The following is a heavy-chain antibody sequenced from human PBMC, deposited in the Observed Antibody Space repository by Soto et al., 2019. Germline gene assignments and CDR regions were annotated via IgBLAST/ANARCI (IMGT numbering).Heavy chain of an antibody. D-gene: IGHD3-22*01. V-gene: IGHV4-30-2*03. CDR3: ARQPTYYYDSSGYYPLDY. J-gene: IGHJ4*02. CDR2: IYHSGST. Sequence: LSLTCAVSGGSISSGGYSWSWIRQPPGKGLEWIGYIYHSGSTYYNPSLKSRVTISVDTSKNQFSLELSSVTAADTAVYYCARQPTYYYDSSGYYPLDYWGQGTLVTVSS. CDR1: GGSISSGGYS.